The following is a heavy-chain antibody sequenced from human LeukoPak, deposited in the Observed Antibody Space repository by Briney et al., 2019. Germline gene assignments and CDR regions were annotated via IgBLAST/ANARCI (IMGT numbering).Heavy chain of an antibody. V-gene: IGHV3-15*01. CDR2: IKNKADGGTT. D-gene: IGHD3-9*01. CDR1: GLNFNNAW. CDR3: TRLWSYDILTGPRDY. J-gene: IGHJ4*02. Sequence: PGGSLRLSCAASGLNFNNAWMSWVRQAPGKGLEWVGRIKNKADGGTTDYAAPVKGRFTISRDDSKNTLFLQMSSLKTEDTAVYYCTRLWSYDILTGPRDYWGQGTLVTVSS.